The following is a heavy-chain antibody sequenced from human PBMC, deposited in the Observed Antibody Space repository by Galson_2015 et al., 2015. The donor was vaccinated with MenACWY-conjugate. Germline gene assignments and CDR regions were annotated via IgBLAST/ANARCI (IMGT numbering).Heavy chain of an antibody. CDR2: ISGSGGST. J-gene: IGHJ4*02. D-gene: IGHD6-19*01. Sequence: SLRLSCAASGFTFSSYAMSWVRQAPGKGLEWVSAISGSGGSTYYADSVKGRFTISRDNSKNTLYLQMNSLRAEDTAVYYCAKDPGTRKGIAVGELLPGGDYWGQGTLVTVSS. CDR3: AKDPGTRKGIAVGELLPGGDY. V-gene: IGHV3-23*01. CDR1: GFTFSSYA.